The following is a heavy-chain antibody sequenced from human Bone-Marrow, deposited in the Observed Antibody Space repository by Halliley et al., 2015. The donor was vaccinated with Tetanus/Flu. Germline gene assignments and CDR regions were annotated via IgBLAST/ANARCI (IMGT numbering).Heavy chain of an antibody. V-gene: IGHV1-69*01. Sequence: QMQLVQSGAEVKKPGSSVKVSCEASGGTFSSYAVSWVRQAPGQGLEWMGGIIPMFGTSNYAQKFQGRVMITADESTSTAYMELTPLTSEDTAVYYCASHHSSGWGGDFDYWGQGTLVTVSS. D-gene: IGHD6-19*01. CDR3: ASHHSSGWGGDFDY. CDR2: IIPMFGTS. J-gene: IGHJ4*02. CDR1: GGTFSSYA.